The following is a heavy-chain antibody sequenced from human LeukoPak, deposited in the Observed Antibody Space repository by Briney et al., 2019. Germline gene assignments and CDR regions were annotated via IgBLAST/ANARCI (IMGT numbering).Heavy chain of an antibody. CDR2: VSSSSSSI. V-gene: IGHV3-48*04. J-gene: IGHJ4*02. Sequence: GGSLRLSCAASGFTFSSYSMNWVRQAPGKGLEWVSYVSSSSSSIYYADSVKGRFTISRDNAKNSLYLQMNSLRAEDTAVYYCARALVVGPFDYWGQGTLVTVSS. CDR3: ARALVVGPFDY. D-gene: IGHD1-26*01. CDR1: GFTFSSYS.